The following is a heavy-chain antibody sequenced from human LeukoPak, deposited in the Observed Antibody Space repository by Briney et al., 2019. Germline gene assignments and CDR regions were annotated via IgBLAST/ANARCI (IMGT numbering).Heavy chain of an antibody. CDR2: ISSSGSTI. CDR1: GFTFSSYE. J-gene: IGHJ4*02. CDR3: ARGTMVVTHDY. V-gene: IGHV3-48*03. Sequence: GGSLRLFCAASGFTFSSYEMKWVRQAPGKGLEWVSYISSSGSTIYYADSVKGRFTISRDNAKNSLYLQMNSLRAEDTAVYYCARGTMVVTHDYWGQGTLVTVSS. D-gene: IGHD4-23*01.